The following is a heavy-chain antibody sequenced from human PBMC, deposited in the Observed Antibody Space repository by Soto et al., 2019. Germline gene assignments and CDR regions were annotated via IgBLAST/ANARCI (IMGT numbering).Heavy chain of an antibody. V-gene: IGHV4-59*08. Sequence: QVQLQESGPGLVKPSETLSLSCTVSGASISSDYWSWIRQPPGKGLELIGYIYYSGGTNYNPSLKGRVTISVETAKNQFSLKLSSVTAADTAVYYCERHAASVYFPYWGQGTLVTVSS. CDR1: GASISSDY. D-gene: IGHD6-13*01. J-gene: IGHJ4*02. CDR3: ERHAASVYFPY. CDR2: IYYSGGT.